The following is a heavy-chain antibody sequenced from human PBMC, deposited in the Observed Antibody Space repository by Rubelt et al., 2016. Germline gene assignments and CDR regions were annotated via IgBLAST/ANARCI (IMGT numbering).Heavy chain of an antibody. V-gene: IGHV3-NL1*01. CDR3: ARVPLRRFLEWLLYY. Sequence: VSLISGDGGSTYYADSVKGRFTISRDNSKNTLYLQMNSLRAEDTAVYYCARVPLRRFLEWLLYYWGQGTLVTVSS. CDR2: ISGDGGST. D-gene: IGHD3-3*01. J-gene: IGHJ4*02.